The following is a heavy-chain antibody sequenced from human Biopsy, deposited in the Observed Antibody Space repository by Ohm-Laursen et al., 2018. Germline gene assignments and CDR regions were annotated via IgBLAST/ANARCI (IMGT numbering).Heavy chain of an antibody. J-gene: IGHJ4*02. V-gene: IGHV4-38-2*01. CDR2: NFKEGKN. Sequence: SETLSLTCAVSGYSISSDYRWGWIRQAPGKTLEWLGKNFKEGKNHYTPSLRSRIIISIDTSKNQFSLMMTSVSGADAAVYFCARVGSGWAPFDKWGPGTLVTVSS. CDR1: GYSISSDYR. CDR3: ARVGSGWAPFDK. D-gene: IGHD6-19*01.